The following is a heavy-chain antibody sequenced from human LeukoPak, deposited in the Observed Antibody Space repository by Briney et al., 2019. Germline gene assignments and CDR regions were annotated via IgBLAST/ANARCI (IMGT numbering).Heavy chain of an antibody. D-gene: IGHD4-23*01. CDR3: ARDLGTTVVTPDAFDI. Sequence: SETLSLTCTVSGGSISSYYWSWIRQPAGKGLEWIGRIYTSGSTNYNPSLKSRVTMSVDTSKNQFSLKLSSVTAADTAVYYCARDLGTTVVTPDAFDIWGQGTMVTVSS. CDR2: IYTSGST. J-gene: IGHJ3*02. V-gene: IGHV4-4*07. CDR1: GGSISSYY.